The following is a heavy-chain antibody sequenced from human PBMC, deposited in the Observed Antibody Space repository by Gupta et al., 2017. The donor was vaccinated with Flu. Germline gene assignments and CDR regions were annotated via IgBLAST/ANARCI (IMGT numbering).Heavy chain of an antibody. V-gene: IGHV3-7*04. J-gene: IGHJ4*02. CDR3: ARIVTIFGVVIIPFDY. CDR2: IKQDGSEK. D-gene: IGHD3-3*01. CDR1: GFTFSSYW. Sequence: EVQLVESGGGLVQPGGSLRLSCAASGFTFSSYWMSWVRQAPGKGLEWVANIKQDGSEKYYVDSVKGRFTISRDNAKNSLYLQMNSLRAEDTAVYYCARIVTIFGVVIIPFDYWGQGTLVTGSS.